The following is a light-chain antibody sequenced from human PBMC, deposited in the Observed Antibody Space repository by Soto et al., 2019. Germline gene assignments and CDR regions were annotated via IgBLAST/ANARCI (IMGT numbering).Light chain of an antibody. CDR3: MQGTHWPWT. J-gene: IGKJ1*01. CDR2: RVS. V-gene: IGKV2-30*01. CDR1: QSLVNSDGNTY. Sequence: IVMTQSPLSLPVTLGQPSSISWRSSQSLVNSDGNTYLHWFQQRPGQSPRRLMYRVSNRDSGVPDRFSGSGSGTDFTLRFSRVEAEDVGVYYCMQGTHWPWTFGQGTKVDI.